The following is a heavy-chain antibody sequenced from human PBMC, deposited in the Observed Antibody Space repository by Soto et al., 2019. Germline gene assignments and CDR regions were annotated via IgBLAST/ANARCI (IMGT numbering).Heavy chain of an antibody. CDR2: IYYIGGT. J-gene: IGHJ6*02. Sequence: ETLSLTGTVSFGSISSYYWSWIRQRPGKGLEWIGYIYYIGGTNYNPSVKIRVTISVDTSKNQFSLKLSSVTAADTAVYYCAISYIGGYGDYYYYGIDVWGQGTTVTVSS. CDR1: FGSISSYY. V-gene: IGHV4-59*01. D-gene: IGHD6-25*01. CDR3: AISYIGGYGDYYYYGIDV.